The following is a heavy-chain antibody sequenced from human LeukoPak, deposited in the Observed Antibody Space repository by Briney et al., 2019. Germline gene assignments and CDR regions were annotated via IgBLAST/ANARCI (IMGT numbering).Heavy chain of an antibody. V-gene: IGHV3-23*01. CDR3: AKVPRRYSGSHDAFDI. CDR2: ISGSGGST. CDR1: GFTFSSYA. Sequence: GGSLRLSCAASGFTFSSYAMSWVRQAPGKGLEWVSAISGSGGSTYYADSVKGRFTISRDNSKNTLYLQMNSLRAEDTAVYYCAKVPRRYSGSHDAFDIWGQGTMVTVSS. J-gene: IGHJ3*02. D-gene: IGHD1-26*01.